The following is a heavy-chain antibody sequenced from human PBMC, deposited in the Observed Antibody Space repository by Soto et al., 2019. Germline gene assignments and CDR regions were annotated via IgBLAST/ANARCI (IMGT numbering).Heavy chain of an antibody. CDR1: GGSISIGGYY. Sequence: SETLSLTCTVSGGSISIGGYYWSGIRQHPGKGLEWIGYIYYSGSTYYNPSLKSRVTISVDTSKNQFSLKLSSVTAADTAVYYCARAYSSSFRSYYYYYYMDVWGKGTTVTVSS. J-gene: IGHJ6*03. CDR3: ARAYSSSFRSYYYYYYMDV. V-gene: IGHV4-31*03. D-gene: IGHD6-13*01. CDR2: IYYSGST.